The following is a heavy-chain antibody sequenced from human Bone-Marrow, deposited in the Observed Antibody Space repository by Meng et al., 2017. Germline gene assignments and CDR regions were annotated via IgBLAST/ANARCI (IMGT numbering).Heavy chain of an antibody. D-gene: IGHD4-23*01. CDR1: GFTFSSYS. CDR2: ISGSSAYI. J-gene: IGHJ4*02. CDR3: ARGVVTTGLGHYYFDY. V-gene: IGHV3-21*01. Sequence: GGPLRLSCAASGFTFSSYSMNWVRQAPGKGLEWVSSISGSSAYIWSADSVKGRFTISRDNAKSSLYLQMDSLRAEDTAVYYCARGVVTTGLGHYYFDYWGQGTLVTVSS.